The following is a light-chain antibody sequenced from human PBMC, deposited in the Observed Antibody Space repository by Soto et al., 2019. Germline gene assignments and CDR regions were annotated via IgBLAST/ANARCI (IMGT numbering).Light chain of an antibody. CDR2: EVN. V-gene: IGLV2-8*01. Sequence: QSVLTQPPSASGSPGQSVTISCTGTSSDVGAYNYVSWYQQHPGKAPKLMIYEVNKRPSGVPDRFSASKSGNAASLTVSGLQADDEADYYCASYAGNNNYVFGTGTKLTVL. CDR3: ASYAGNNNYV. J-gene: IGLJ1*01. CDR1: SSDVGAYNY.